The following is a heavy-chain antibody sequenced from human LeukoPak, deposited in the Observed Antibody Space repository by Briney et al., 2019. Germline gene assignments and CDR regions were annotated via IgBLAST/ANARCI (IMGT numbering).Heavy chain of an antibody. J-gene: IGHJ5*02. CDR2: ISAYNGNT. D-gene: IGHD3-10*01. CDR1: GYTFTGYY. V-gene: IGHV1-18*04. CDR3: ARIYYYGSGSYSWWFDP. Sequence: ASVKVSCKASGYTFTGYYMHWVRQAPGQGLEWMGWISAYNGNTNYAQKLQGRVTMTTDTSTSTAYMELRSLRSDDTAVYYCARIYYYGSGSYSWWFDPWGQGTLVTVSS.